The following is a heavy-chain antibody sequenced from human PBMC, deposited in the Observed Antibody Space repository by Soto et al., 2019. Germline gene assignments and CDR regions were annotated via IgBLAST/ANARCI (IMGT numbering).Heavy chain of an antibody. V-gene: IGHV1-69*18. Sequence: QVQLVQSGAEVKKPGSSVKVSCKASGGTFSSYSINWVRQAPGQGLEWMGRIIPLFGAANYAQKFQGRVTFTAEESTTTAYMELTSLRSDDTAVYYCARGHTYAYWFDPWGQGTLVTVSS. CDR1: GGTFSSYS. J-gene: IGHJ5*02. CDR3: ARGHTYAYWFDP. D-gene: IGHD3-16*01. CDR2: IIPLFGAA.